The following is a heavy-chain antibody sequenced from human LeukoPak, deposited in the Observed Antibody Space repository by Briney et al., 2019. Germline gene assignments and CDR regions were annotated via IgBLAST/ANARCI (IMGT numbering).Heavy chain of an antibody. CDR3: ARLAFCTNAVCFSNYYYSMDV. Sequence: GESLKISYNAAGYSFTCYWIGWVRQMPGKVLEWMGIIYPDDSDTKYSPSYQGQVTISADKSSRTAYLQWSSLKASDTAMYYCARLAFCTNAVCFSNYYYSMDVWGRGTTVTVSS. D-gene: IGHD2-8*01. J-gene: IGHJ6*03. V-gene: IGHV5-51*01. CDR2: IYPDDSDT. CDR1: GYSFTCYW.